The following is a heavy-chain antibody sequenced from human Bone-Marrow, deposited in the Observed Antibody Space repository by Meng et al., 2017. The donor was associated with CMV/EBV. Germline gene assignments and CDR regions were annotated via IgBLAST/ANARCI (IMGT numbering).Heavy chain of an antibody. D-gene: IGHD2-21*01. CDR2: VNNDGRST. Sequence: GESLKISCAASGFTFGFYWMHWVRQAPGKGLVWVSRVNNDGRSTNYAGSVKGRFTISRDNAMNTLYLQMNSLRAEDTAVYYCARDSYYQDAFAIWGPGPLVTGSS. J-gene: IGHJ3*02. V-gene: IGHV3-74*01. CDR3: ARDSYYQDAFAI. CDR1: GFTFGFYW.